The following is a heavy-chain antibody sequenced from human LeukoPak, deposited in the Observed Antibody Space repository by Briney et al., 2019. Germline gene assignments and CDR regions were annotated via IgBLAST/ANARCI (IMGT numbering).Heavy chain of an antibody. Sequence: ASVKVSCKASGYTFTSYGISWVRQAPGQGLEWMGWISAYNGNTNYAQKLQGRVTMTTDTSTSTAYMELRSLRSDDTAVYYCARVGQRGPATYYYYGMDVWGQGTTVTVSS. CDR1: GYTFTSYG. V-gene: IGHV1-18*01. J-gene: IGHJ6*02. CDR2: ISAYNGNT. CDR3: ARVGQRGPATYYYYGMDV. D-gene: IGHD2-15*01.